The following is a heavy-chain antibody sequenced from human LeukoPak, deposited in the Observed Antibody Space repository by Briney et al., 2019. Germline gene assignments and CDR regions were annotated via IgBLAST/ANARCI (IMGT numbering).Heavy chain of an antibody. V-gene: IGHV3-9*03. D-gene: IGHD3-10*01. CDR1: GYTFDDYA. Sequence: GRSLRLSCAASGYTFDDYAMQWVRHAPGRGLVWVSGISWNSGRIGYADSVKGRFTISRDNAKNSLDLQMNSLRAEDMALYYCAKGRKYYYGSGSLDYWGQGTLVTVS. CDR2: ISWNSGRI. CDR3: AKGRKYYYGSGSLDY. J-gene: IGHJ4*02.